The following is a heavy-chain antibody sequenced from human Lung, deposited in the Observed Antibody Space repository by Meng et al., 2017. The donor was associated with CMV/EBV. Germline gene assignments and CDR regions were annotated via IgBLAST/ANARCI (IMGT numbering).Heavy chain of an antibody. J-gene: IGHJ4*02. D-gene: IGHD3-10*01. Sequence: GGSXRLXCAASGFTFSSYAMSWVRQAPGKGLEWVSAISGSGGSTYYADSVKGRFTISRDNSKNTLYLQMNSLRAEDTAVYYCAKRLGGLLSSDADLGYWGQGTXVTGSS. CDR1: GFTFSSYA. CDR2: ISGSGGST. CDR3: AKRLGGLLSSDADLGY. V-gene: IGHV3-23*01.